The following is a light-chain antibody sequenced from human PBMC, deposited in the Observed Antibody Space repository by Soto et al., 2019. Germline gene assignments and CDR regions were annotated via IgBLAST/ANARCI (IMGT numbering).Light chain of an antibody. CDR1: QSVSSK. V-gene: IGKV3-15*01. CDR3: QHYNDWPPTWT. Sequence: EIVMTQSPATLSVSPGERATLSCRASQSVSSKLAWYQQKPGQVPRVLIYGASTRATGIPARFSGSGSGTEFTLTIRSLQSEDFAVYFCQHYNDWPPTWTFGQGTRVEIK. CDR2: GAS. J-gene: IGKJ1*01.